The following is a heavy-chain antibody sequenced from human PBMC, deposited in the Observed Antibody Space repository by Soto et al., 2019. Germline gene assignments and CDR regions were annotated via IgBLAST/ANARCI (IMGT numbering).Heavy chain of an antibody. D-gene: IGHD2-15*01. J-gene: IGHJ4*02. CDR1: GFTFSNYV. V-gene: IGHV3-23*01. Sequence: GGSLRLSCAASGFTFSNYVMCWVRQAPGKGLEWVSAISNSGGSTYYADSVKGRLTISRDNSKNTLYLQMNSLRAEDTAVYYCAKISIAVVVAAIRYWGQGTLVTVSS. CDR3: AKISIAVVVAAIRY. CDR2: ISNSGGST.